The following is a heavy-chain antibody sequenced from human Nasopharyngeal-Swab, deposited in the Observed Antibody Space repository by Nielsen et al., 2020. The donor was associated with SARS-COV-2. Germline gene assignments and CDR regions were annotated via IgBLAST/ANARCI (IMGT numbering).Heavy chain of an antibody. CDR3: ATVKTYYYDSSGDRGDAFDI. V-gene: IGHV1-69*06. J-gene: IGHJ3*02. CDR1: GGTFSSYA. CDR2: IIPIFGTA. Sequence: SVKVSCKDSGGTFSSYAISWVRQAPGQGLEWMGGIIPIFGTANYAQKFEGRVTITADKSTSTAYMELSSLRSEDTAVYYCATVKTYYYDSSGDRGDAFDIWGQGTMVTVSS. D-gene: IGHD3-22*01.